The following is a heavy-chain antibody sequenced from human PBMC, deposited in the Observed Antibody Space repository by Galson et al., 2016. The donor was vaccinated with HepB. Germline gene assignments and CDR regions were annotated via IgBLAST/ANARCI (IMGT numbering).Heavy chain of an antibody. J-gene: IGHJ4*02. CDR2: INQDGSEK. CDR3: AKGLYGDYSYFDD. V-gene: IGHV3-7*03. Sequence: SLRLSCAASGFIFSCYWMSWVRQAPGKGLEWVANINQDGSEKNYVDSVKGRFTISRDNSKNTLYLQMNSLRAEDTAVYYCAKGLYGDYSYFDDWGQGTLVTVSS. CDR1: GFIFSCYW. D-gene: IGHD4-17*01.